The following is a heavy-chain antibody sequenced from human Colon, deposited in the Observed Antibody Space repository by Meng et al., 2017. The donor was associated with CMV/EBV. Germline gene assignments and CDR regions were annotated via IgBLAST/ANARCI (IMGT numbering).Heavy chain of an antibody. J-gene: IGHJ4*02. V-gene: IGHV3-23*01. D-gene: IGHD1-26*01. CDR2: IGGTGTIT. Sequence: GGSLRLSCAASGFTFSSYAMSWVRQAPGKGLEWVSVIGGTGTITHYADSVKGRFAISRDNSKTTLYLQVNSLRADDTAVYYCAKGRTDGGTYSFFDYWGQGTLVTVSS. CDR3: AKGRTDGGTYSFFDY. CDR1: GFTFSSYA.